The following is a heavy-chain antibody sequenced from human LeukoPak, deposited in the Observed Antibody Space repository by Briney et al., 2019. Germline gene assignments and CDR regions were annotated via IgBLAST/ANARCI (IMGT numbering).Heavy chain of an antibody. V-gene: IGHV3-21*01. Sequence: GGSLRLSCAASGFTFSAYNMNWVRRTPGKGLEWVSSITTSSSYVFYADSVRGRFTISRDNAENSLYLQMNSLRAEDTAVYYCARDNYDSSGPYYFDYWGQGTLVTVSS. CDR3: ARDNYDSSGPYYFDY. CDR2: ITTSSSYV. D-gene: IGHD3-22*01. J-gene: IGHJ4*02. CDR1: GFTFSAYN.